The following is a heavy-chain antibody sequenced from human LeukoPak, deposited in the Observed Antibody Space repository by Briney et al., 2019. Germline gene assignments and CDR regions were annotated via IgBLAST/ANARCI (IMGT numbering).Heavy chain of an antibody. Sequence: GASVKVSCKASGYTFTSYAMHWVRQAPGQRLEWMGWINAGNGNTKYSQKFRGRVTITRDTSASTAYMELSSLRSEDTAVYYCARVFYGSGSYYNYFDYWGQGTLVTVSS. V-gene: IGHV1-3*01. CDR2: INAGNGNT. CDR3: ARVFYGSGSYYNYFDY. CDR1: GYTFTSYA. J-gene: IGHJ4*02. D-gene: IGHD3-10*01.